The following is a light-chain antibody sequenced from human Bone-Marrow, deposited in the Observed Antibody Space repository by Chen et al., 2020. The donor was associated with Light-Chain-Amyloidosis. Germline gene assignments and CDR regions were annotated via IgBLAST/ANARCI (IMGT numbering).Light chain of an antibody. CDR3: SSCTITNTLV. Sequence: QLALTQPASVSGSPGQSITISCTGTSSDVGGDNHVSWYQQHPDNAPKLMINEVTNRPSWVPDRFSGSKSDDTASLTISGLQTEDEDDYFCSSCTITNTLVFGSGTRVTVL. V-gene: IGLV2-14*01. J-gene: IGLJ1*01. CDR2: EVT. CDR1: SSDVGGDNH.